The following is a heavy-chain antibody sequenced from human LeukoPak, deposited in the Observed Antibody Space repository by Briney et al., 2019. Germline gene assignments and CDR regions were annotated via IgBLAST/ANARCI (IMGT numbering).Heavy chain of an antibody. Sequence: GGSLRLSCVTSGFTFSGYAMTWVRQGPGKGPEWVSGISASGGTTYYADTVKGRFTISRDNSKNTLFLQMNSLRAEDTALYYCAKRPRDSSGYYLCAFDTWGQGTMVTVSS. CDR1: GFTFSGYA. D-gene: IGHD3-22*01. CDR3: AKRPRDSSGYYLCAFDT. J-gene: IGHJ3*02. CDR2: ISASGGTT. V-gene: IGHV3-23*01.